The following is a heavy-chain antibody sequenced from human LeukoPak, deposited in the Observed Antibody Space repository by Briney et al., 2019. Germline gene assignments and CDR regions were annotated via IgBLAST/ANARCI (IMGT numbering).Heavy chain of an antibody. Sequence: SETLSLTCAVYGGSFSGYYWSWIRQPPGKGLEWIGEINHSGSTNYNPSLKSRVTISVDTSKNQFSLKLSSVTAADTAVYYCASARGSGSSHYYYYYGMDVWGQGTTVTVSS. V-gene: IGHV4-34*01. D-gene: IGHD3-10*01. CDR2: INHSGST. CDR3: ASARGSGSSHYYYYYGMDV. CDR1: GGSFSGYY. J-gene: IGHJ6*02.